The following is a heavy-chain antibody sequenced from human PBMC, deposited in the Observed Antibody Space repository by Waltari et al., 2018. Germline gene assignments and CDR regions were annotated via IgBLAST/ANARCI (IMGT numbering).Heavy chain of an antibody. Sequence: EVQLLESGGGLVQPGGSLRLSCTVSGSPFRDYAMTWVRQAPGKGLEWVALVGSSGAATYYADSVKGRFSISRDNSRNTLYLQMNSLRAEDTAMYYCAKRGAPGELWFFDYWGQGNLVTVSS. J-gene: IGHJ4*02. CDR1: GSPFRDYA. CDR3: AKRGAPGELWFFDY. CDR2: VGSSGAAT. V-gene: IGHV3-23*01. D-gene: IGHD2-21*01.